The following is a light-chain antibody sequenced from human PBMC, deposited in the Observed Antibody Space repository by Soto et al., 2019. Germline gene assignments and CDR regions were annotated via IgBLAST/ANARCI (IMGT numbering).Light chain of an antibody. CDR1: SGHSSYA. J-gene: IGLJ1*01. CDR2: LNSDGSH. Sequence: QSVLTQSPSASASLGASVKLTCTLSSGHSSYAIAWHQQQPEKGPRYLMKLNSDGSHSKGDGIPDRFSGSSSGAERYLTISSLQSEDEADYYCPSWGTGTLYVFGTGTKLTVL. CDR3: PSWGTGTLYV. V-gene: IGLV4-69*01.